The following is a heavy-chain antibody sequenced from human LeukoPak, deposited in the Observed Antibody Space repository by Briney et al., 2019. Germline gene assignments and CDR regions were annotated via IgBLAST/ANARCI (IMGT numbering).Heavy chain of an antibody. V-gene: IGHV3-21*01. CDR1: GFTFSSYG. Sequence: GGTLRLSCAASGFTFSSYGMSWVRQAPGKGLEWVSAISSSSSYIYYADSVKGRFTISRDNAKNSLYLQMNSLRAEDTAVYYCARGTLNIPGEHGAFDYWGQGTLVTVSS. J-gene: IGHJ4*02. CDR3: ARGTLNIPGEHGAFDY. D-gene: IGHD1-14*01. CDR2: ISSSSSYI.